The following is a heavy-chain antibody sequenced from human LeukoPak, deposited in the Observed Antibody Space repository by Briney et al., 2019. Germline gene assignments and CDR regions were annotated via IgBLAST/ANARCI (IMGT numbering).Heavy chain of an antibody. D-gene: IGHD3-22*01. CDR3: ARGPTYYYDSSGYTTLGY. CDR1: GGTFSSYA. Sequence: ASVKVSFKASGGTFSSYAISWVRQAPGQGVEWMGGIIPIFGTANYAQKFQGRVTITADESTSTAYMELSSLRSEDTAVYYCARGPTYYYDSSGYTTLGYWGQGTLVTVSS. CDR2: IIPIFGTA. V-gene: IGHV1-69*13. J-gene: IGHJ4*02.